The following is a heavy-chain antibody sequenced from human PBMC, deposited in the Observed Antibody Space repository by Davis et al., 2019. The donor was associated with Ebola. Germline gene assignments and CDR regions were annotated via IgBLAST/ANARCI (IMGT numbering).Heavy chain of an antibody. CDR1: GFTFSSYG. V-gene: IGHV3-74*01. CDR3: ARTPVVVTAMYAFDI. CDR2: INSDGSST. D-gene: IGHD2-21*02. Sequence: GESLKISCAASGFTFSSYGMHWVRQAPGKGLVWVSRINSDGSSTSYADSVKGRFTISRDNSKNTLYLQMNSLRAEDTAVYYCARTPVVVTAMYAFDIWGQGTMVTVSS. J-gene: IGHJ3*02.